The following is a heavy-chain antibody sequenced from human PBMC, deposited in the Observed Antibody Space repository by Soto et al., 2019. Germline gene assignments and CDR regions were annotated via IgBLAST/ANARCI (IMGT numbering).Heavy chain of an antibody. CDR1: GFTFSSYG. D-gene: IGHD2-15*01. Sequence: QVQLVESGGGVVQPGRSLRLSCAASGFTFSSYGMHWVRQAPGKGLKWVAIISYDGSTKYYADSVKGRFTISRDNSKNTVYLQMNNLRPEDTALYYCAKDTASGGSPLDYWGQGTLVTVSS. V-gene: IGHV3-30*18. CDR2: ISYDGSTK. J-gene: IGHJ4*02. CDR3: AKDTASGGSPLDY.